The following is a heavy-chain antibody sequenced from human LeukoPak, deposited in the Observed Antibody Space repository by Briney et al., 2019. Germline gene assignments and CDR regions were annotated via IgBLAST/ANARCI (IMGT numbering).Heavy chain of an antibody. CDR2: ITGSSTYI. V-gene: IGHV3-11*03. CDR1: GGSISNTNYY. Sequence: LSLTCTVSGGSISNTNYYWGWIRQAPGKGLEWVSSITGSSTYIYYADSVKGRFTISRDNAKNSLSLQMNSLRAEDTAVYYCASRYLMVRGVIIQAPLDYWGQGTLVTVSS. J-gene: IGHJ4*02. CDR3: ASRYLMVRGVIIQAPLDY. D-gene: IGHD3-10*01.